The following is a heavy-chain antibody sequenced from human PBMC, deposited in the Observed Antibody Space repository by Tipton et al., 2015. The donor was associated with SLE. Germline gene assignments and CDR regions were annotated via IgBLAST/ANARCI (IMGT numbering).Heavy chain of an antibody. J-gene: IGHJ6*02. CDR3: ARSRGGPIVEMGMDV. CDR1: GGSFSGYY. Sequence: LRLSCAVYGGSFSGYYWSWIRQPPGKGLEWIGEINHSGSTNYNPSLKSRVTISVDTSKNQLSLKLSSVTAADTAVYYCARSRGGPIVEMGMDVWGQGTTVTVSS. V-gene: IGHV4-34*01. D-gene: IGHD2-21*01. CDR2: INHSGST.